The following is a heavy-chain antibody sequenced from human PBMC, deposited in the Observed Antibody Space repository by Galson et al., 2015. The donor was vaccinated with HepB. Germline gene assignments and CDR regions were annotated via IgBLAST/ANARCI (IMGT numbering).Heavy chain of an antibody. CDR1: GFTFSDSW. D-gene: IGHD3-10*01. CDR3: STDPRSNRVRARYGAFEL. J-gene: IGHJ3*01. Sequence: SLRLSCAASGFTFSDSWLTWVRQAPGKGLEWVGLIKREIDGGTTDYAAPVQGRFTISRDDSKNTLYLQMSSLKTGDTAVYYCSTDPRSNRVRARYGAFELWGQGTMVTVSS. V-gene: IGHV3-15*01. CDR2: IKREIDGGTT.